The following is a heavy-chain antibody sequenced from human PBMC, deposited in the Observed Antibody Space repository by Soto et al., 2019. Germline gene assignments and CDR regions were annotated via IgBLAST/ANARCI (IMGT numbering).Heavy chain of an antibody. D-gene: IGHD3-10*01. Sequence: PETLSLACTVAGASVSRYYRGWIRQPPGKGLEWIGYIYYSGSTNYNPSLKSRVTISVDTSKNQFSLKLSSVIAADTAVYYCARGGPWFDPWGQGILVTISP. V-gene: IGHV4-59*02. CDR3: ARGGPWFDP. J-gene: IGHJ5*02. CDR2: IYYSGST. CDR1: GASVSRYY.